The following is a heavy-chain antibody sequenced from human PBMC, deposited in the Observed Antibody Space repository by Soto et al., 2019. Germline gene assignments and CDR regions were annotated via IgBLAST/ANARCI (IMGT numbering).Heavy chain of an antibody. CDR2: ISSSSSYI. CDR3: ARGRYCSGGSCYSIYHYYGMDV. Sequence: GGSLRLSCAASGFTFSSYSMNWVRQAPGKGLEWVSSISSSSSYIYYADSVKGRFTISRDNAKNSLYLQMNSLRAEDTAVYYCARGRYCSGGSCYSIYHYYGMDVWGQGTTVTVSS. CDR1: GFTFSSYS. V-gene: IGHV3-21*01. D-gene: IGHD2-15*01. J-gene: IGHJ6*02.